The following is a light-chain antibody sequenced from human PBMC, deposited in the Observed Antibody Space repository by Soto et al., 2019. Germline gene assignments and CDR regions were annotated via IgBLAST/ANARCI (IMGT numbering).Light chain of an antibody. CDR1: SSDIGGYNY. J-gene: IGLJ1*01. V-gene: IGLV2-14*01. CDR2: EVS. Sequence: QSVLTQPPSASGSPGQSVTISCTGTSSDIGGYNYVSWYQQHPGKAPKLIIYEVSNRPSGVSNRFSGSKSGNTASLTISGLQAEDEADYYCSSYTSSSTLEVFGTGTKLTVL. CDR3: SSYTSSSTLEV.